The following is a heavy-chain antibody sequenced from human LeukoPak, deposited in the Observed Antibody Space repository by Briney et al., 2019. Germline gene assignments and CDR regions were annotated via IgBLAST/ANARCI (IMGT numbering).Heavy chain of an antibody. CDR3: VAGVALDY. CDR1: GLNFSVYY. V-gene: IGHV3-11*01. CDR2: ISKTGTSV. J-gene: IGHJ4*02. Sequence: GGSLRLSCITSGLNFSVYYMKWIRQAPGNGLGAPGNGLEWLSHISKTGTSVYYADSVRGRFTISRDNAKNSLYLHMNNLRAEDTAVYYCVAGVALDYWGQGALVTVSS. D-gene: IGHD3-3*01.